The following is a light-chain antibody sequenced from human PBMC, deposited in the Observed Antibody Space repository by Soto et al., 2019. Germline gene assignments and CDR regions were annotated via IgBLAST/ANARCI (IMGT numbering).Light chain of an antibody. V-gene: IGKV3-15*01. CDR3: QQYDNWPPIT. J-gene: IGKJ5*01. Sequence: EVVMTQSPATLSVSPGERATLSCRASQSINNDLAWYQHKPGQAPRLLIYGASTRAIGVPARFSGSGSGTEFTPTIDSLQSDDFAVYYCQQYDNWPPITFGQGTRLEIK. CDR2: GAS. CDR1: QSINND.